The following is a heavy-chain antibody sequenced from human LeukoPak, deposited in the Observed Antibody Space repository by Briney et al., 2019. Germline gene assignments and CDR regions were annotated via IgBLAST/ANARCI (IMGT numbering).Heavy chain of an antibody. Sequence: PGGSLRLSCAASGFTFSSYWMHWVRQAPGKGLVWVSRINSDGSSTSYADSVKGRFTISRDNAKNTLYLQMNSLRAEGTAVYYCASPNPATSSYYYDSSGDFDYWGQGTLVTVSS. CDR3: ASPNPATSSYYYDSSGDFDY. CDR1: GFTFSSYW. D-gene: IGHD3-22*01. CDR2: INSDGSST. J-gene: IGHJ4*02. V-gene: IGHV3-74*01.